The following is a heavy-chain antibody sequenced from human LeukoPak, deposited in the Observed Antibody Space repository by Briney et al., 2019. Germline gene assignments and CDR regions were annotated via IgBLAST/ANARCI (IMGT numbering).Heavy chain of an antibody. CDR1: GDSISTYY. J-gene: IGHJ6*03. D-gene: IGHD1-26*01. V-gene: IGHV4-59*01. CDR2: IYHSGGT. CDR3: ARAGSYSYYYYYMDV. Sequence: SETLSLTCTVSGDSISTYYWNWIRQPPGKGLEWIGYIYHSGGTNYNPSLKSRVTLLIDTSRNQFSLRLNSVTAADTAVYYCARAGSYSYYYYYMDVWGKGTTVTISS.